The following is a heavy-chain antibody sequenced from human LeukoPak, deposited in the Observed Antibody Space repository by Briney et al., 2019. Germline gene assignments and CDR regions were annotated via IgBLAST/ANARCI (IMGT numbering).Heavy chain of an antibody. CDR1: GYTFTGYY. J-gene: IGHJ5*02. D-gene: IGHD6-19*01. CDR3: ARVSVRGWSWGWFDP. V-gene: IGHV1-2*02. Sequence: ASVKVSCKASGYTFTGYYMHWVRQAPGQGLEWMGWINPNSGCTNYAQKFQGRVTMTRDTSISTAYMELSRLRSDDTAVYYCARVSVRGWSWGWFDPWGQGTLVTVSS. CDR2: INPNSGCT.